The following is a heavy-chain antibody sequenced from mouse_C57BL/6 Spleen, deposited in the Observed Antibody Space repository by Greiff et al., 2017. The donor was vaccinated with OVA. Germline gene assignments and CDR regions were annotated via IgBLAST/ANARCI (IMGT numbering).Heavy chain of an antibody. J-gene: IGHJ1*03. Sequence: VQLQQSGAELVKPGASVKISCKASGYAFSSYWMNWVKQRPGKGLEWIGQIYPGDGDTNYNGKFKGKATLTADKSSSAAYMQLSSLTSEDSAVYFCARYDYYGSSPYWYFDVWGTGTTVTVSS. D-gene: IGHD1-1*01. CDR3: ARYDYYGSSPYWYFDV. V-gene: IGHV1-80*01. CDR1: GYAFSSYW. CDR2: IYPGDGDT.